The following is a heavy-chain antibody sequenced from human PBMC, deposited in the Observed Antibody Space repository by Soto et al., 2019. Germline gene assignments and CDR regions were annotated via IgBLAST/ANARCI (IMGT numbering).Heavy chain of an antibody. CDR3: ARDRAAAGTLDY. Sequence: EVQLVESGGGLVKPGGSLRLSCAASGFTFSSYSMNWVRQAPGKGLEWVSSISSSSSYIYYADSVKGRFTISRDNAKNSLYLQMNSLRAEDTAVYYCARDRAAAGTLDYWGQGTLVTVSS. CDR1: GFTFSSYS. V-gene: IGHV3-21*01. J-gene: IGHJ4*02. D-gene: IGHD6-13*01. CDR2: ISSSSSYI.